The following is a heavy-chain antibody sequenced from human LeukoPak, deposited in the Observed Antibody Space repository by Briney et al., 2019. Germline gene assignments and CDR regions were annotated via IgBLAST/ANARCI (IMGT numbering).Heavy chain of an antibody. CDR1: GFTFSSYS. CDR2: ISSSSSYI. V-gene: IGHV3-21*01. J-gene: IGHJ3*02. Sequence: GGSLRLSCAASGFTFSSYSMNWVRQAPGKGLEWVSSISSSSSYIYYADSVKGRFTISRDNAKNSLYLQMNSLRAEDTAVYYCARASVGGYAFDIWGQGTMVTVSS. CDR3: ARASVGGYAFDI. D-gene: IGHD1-26*01.